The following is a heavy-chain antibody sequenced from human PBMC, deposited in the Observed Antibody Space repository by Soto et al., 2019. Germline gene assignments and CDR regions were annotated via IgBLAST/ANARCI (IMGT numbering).Heavy chain of an antibody. V-gene: IGHV4-61*01. CDR1: GGSVSSGSYH. J-gene: IGHJ6*02. CDR2: IYYTGST. CDR3: ARKPFYDFCSAPKDGMDV. Sequence: SETLSLTCSVSGGSVSSGSYHWSWIRQPPGKGLEWIGYIYYTGSTKYNPSLRSRVTISVDTSKNQFSLNLGSVTAADTAVYYCARKPFYDFCSAPKDGMDVWGQGTTVTVSS. D-gene: IGHD3-3*01.